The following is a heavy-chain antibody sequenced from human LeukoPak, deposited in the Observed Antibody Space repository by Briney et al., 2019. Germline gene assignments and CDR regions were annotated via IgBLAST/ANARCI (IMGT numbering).Heavy chain of an antibody. D-gene: IGHD2-2*02. CDR3: ARSLPAATPNFDY. J-gene: IGHJ4*02. CDR2: INPNSGGT. CDR1: GYTFTGYY. V-gene: IGHV1-2*02. Sequence: ASVKVSCKASGYTFTGYYMHWVRQALGKGFGWLGWINPNSGGTNYAQKFQGRVTMTRDTSTSTVYMELSSLRSEDTAVYYCARSLPAATPNFDYWGQGTLVTVSS.